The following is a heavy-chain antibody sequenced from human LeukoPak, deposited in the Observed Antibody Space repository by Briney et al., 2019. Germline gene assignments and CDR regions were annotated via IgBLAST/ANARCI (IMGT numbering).Heavy chain of an antibody. J-gene: IGHJ2*01. V-gene: IGHV4-4*09. CDR2: IYTSGST. CDR3: ARTTVVKTYWYFDL. Sequence: SETLSLTCTVSGGSISSYYWSWIRQPPGKGLEWIGYIYTSGSTNYNPSLKSRVTISVDTSKNQFSLKLSSVTAADTAVYYCARTTVVKTYWYFDLWGRGTLVTVSS. CDR1: GGSISSYY. D-gene: IGHD4-23*01.